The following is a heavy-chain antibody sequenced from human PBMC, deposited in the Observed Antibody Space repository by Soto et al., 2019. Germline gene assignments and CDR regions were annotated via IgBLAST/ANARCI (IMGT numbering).Heavy chain of an antibody. CDR2: IYYSGST. D-gene: IGHD6-13*01. CDR3: ASHLDPPPLVRVYYYYGMDV. J-gene: IGHJ6*02. V-gene: IGHV4-39*01. CDR1: GGSISSSSYY. Sequence: QLQLQESGPGLVKPSETLSLTCTVSGGSISSSSYYWGWIRQPPGKGLEWIGSIYYSGSTYYNPSLRCQVPLSVDSSQNPFSLKLSSVTPADTAVYYCASHLDPPPLVRVYYYYGMDVWGQGTTVTVSS.